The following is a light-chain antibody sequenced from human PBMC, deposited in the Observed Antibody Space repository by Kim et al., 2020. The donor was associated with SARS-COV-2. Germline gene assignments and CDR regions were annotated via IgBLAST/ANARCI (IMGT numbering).Light chain of an antibody. CDR2: GAS. J-gene: IGKJ1*01. CDR1: QSVTSNY. CDR3: QQYDSSPST. Sequence: SPGERATLSCRASQSVTSNYLAWYQQKPGQAPRLLIYGASSRATGIPDRFSGSGSGTDFTLTISRLEPEDFAVYYCQQYDSSPSTFGQGTKLDIK. V-gene: IGKV3-20*01.